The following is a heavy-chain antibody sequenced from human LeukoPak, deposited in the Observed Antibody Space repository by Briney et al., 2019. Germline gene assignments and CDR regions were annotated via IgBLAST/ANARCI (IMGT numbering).Heavy chain of an antibody. V-gene: IGHV3-30*18. CDR3: AKVSVAGTRYYYGMDV. CDR1: GFTFSSYG. CDR2: ISYDGSNK. Sequence: GGSLRLSCAASGFTFSSYGMHWVRQAPGKGLEWEAVISYDGSNKYYADSVKGRFTISRDNSMNTLYLQMNSLRAEDTAVYYCAKVSVAGTRYYYGMDVWGQGTTVTVSS. D-gene: IGHD6-19*01. J-gene: IGHJ6*02.